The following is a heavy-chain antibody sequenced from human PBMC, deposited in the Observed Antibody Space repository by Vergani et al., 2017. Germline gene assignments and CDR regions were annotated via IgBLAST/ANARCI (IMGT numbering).Heavy chain of an antibody. D-gene: IGHD5-12*01. Sequence: EVQLLESGGGLVQPGGSLRLSCAASGFTVSSNYMSWVRQAPGKGLEWVSRINSDGSSTSYADSVKGRFTISRDNAKNTLYLQMNSLRAEDTAVYYCARDGGYDGFDYWGQGTLVTVSS. J-gene: IGHJ4*02. CDR1: GFTVSSNY. V-gene: IGHV3-74*02. CDR2: INSDGSST. CDR3: ARDGGYDGFDY.